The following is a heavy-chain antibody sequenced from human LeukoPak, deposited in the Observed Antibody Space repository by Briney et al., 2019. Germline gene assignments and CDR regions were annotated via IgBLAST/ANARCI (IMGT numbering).Heavy chain of an antibody. V-gene: IGHV1-24*01. CDR3: TTRSGDFWSGFVN. CDR2: FDPEEAKM. D-gene: IGHD3-3*01. CDR1: GNSLSKLS. J-gene: IGHJ4*02. Sequence: ASVTVSCKASGNSLSKLSIQWVRQAPGKGLECMGGFDPEEAKMVYAQNFQGRVTMTEDTSTQTAYMELSGLTSDDTAVYYCTTRSGDFWSGFVNWGQGTLVTVSS.